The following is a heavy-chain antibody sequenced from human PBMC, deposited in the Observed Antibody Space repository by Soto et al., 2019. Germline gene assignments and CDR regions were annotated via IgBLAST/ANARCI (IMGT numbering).Heavy chain of an antibody. CDR2: IYYSGST. CDR1: GGSISSYY. Sequence: SETLSLTCTVSGGSISSYYWSWIRQPPGKGLEWIGYIYYSGSTNYNPSLKSRVTISVDTSKNQFSLKLSSVTAADTAVYYCARVGSEYYDFWSGSPHDYYMDVWGKGTTVTVSS. J-gene: IGHJ6*03. D-gene: IGHD3-3*01. CDR3: ARVGSEYYDFWSGSPHDYYMDV. V-gene: IGHV4-59*01.